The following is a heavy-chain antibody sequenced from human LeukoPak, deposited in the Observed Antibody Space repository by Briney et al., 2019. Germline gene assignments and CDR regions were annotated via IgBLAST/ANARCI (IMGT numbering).Heavy chain of an antibody. Sequence: GGSLRLSCAASGFTFSSNAMSWVRQAPGKGLEWVSAISAAGGTTYYADSVKGRFTISRDNSKNTLYLQMNSLRAEDTAVYYCANRGTFYYGSGSYFPFFDYWGQGSLVTAAS. CDR1: GFTFSSNA. CDR3: ANRGTFYYGSGSYFPFFDY. CDR2: ISAAGGTT. J-gene: IGHJ4*02. V-gene: IGHV3-23*01. D-gene: IGHD3-10*01.